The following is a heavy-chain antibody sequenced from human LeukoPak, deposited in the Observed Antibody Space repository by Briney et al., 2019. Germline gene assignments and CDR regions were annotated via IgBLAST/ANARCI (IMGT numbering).Heavy chain of an antibody. CDR3: ARGKPYYYDSSGYYPRD. V-gene: IGHV3-7*01. CDR2: IKQDGSEK. Sequence: GGSLRLSCAASGFTFSSYWMTWVRQAPGKGLEWVANIKQDGSEKYYVDSVKGRFTISRDNAKNSLYLQMNSLRAEDTAVYYCARGKPYYYDSSGYYPRDWGQGTLVTVSS. D-gene: IGHD3-22*01. J-gene: IGHJ4*02. CDR1: GFTFSSYW.